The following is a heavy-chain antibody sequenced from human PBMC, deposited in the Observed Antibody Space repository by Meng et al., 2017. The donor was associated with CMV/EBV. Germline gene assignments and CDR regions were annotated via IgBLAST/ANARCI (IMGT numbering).Heavy chain of an antibody. CDR1: SFSGYH. V-gene: IGHV4-34*01. D-gene: IGHD2-15*01. J-gene: IGHJ5*02. CDR3: TTRARVVVAATPSFIWFDP. Sequence: SFSGYHWSWIRQPPGKGLEWIGEINHSGSTNYNPSLKSRVTISVDTSKNQFSLKLSSVTAADTAVYYCTTRARVVVAATPSFIWFDPWGQGTLVTVSS. CDR2: INHSGST.